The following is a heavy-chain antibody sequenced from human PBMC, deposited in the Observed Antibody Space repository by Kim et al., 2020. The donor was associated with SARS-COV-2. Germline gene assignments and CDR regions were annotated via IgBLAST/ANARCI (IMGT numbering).Heavy chain of an antibody. CDR2: IRNSGDNT. CDR3: ARRGREYYMDV. V-gene: IGHV3-23*01. D-gene: IGHD3-16*01. J-gene: IGHJ6*03. Sequence: GGSLRLSCAPSGFTFSSFGMSWVRQAPGKGLEWVSSIRNSGDNTYHPDSVKGRFTPSRDNSKNTLYLQMNSLRAEDTATYYCARRGREYYMDVWGQGTTGPVSS. CDR1: GFTFSSFG.